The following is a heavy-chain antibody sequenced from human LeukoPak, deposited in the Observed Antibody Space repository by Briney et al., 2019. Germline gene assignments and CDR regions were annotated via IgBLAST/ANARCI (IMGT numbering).Heavy chain of an antibody. J-gene: IGHJ3*01. Sequence: VGSLRLSCAASRFTFRNAWISWVRPAPGKGLEWVGRITSKTDGGTTDYVAPVKGRFTISRDDAKNTLYLQMNSLKTDDTAVYYCTTDLRYVDRTEFAFDVWGQGTLVTVSS. CDR3: TTDLRYVDRTEFAFDV. V-gene: IGHV3-15*01. CDR1: RFTFRNAW. D-gene: IGHD3-9*01. CDR2: ITSKTDGGTT.